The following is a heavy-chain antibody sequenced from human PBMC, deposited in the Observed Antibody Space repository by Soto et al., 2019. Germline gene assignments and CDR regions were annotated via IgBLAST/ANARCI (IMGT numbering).Heavy chain of an antibody. V-gene: IGHV3-11*06. CDR2: ISSSAYT. D-gene: IGHD3-22*01. CDR1: GFPFSYYY. J-gene: IGHJ4*02. Sequence: GGSLRLSCAASGFPFSYYYMSWVRQAPGEGLEWISYISSSAYTIYAASVKGRFTISRDNDKNSLFLQMTSLRVEDTAVYYCARNFDSGGYYSDYWGQGTLVTVSS. CDR3: ARNFDSGGYYSDY.